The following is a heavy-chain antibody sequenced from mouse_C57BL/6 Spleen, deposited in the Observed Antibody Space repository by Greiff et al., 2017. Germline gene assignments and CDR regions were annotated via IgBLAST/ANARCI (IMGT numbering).Heavy chain of an antibody. CDR2: IDPSDSYT. V-gene: IGHV1-50*01. D-gene: IGHD4-1*01. J-gene: IGHJ4*01. CDR3: ASPAGTSGAMDY. Sequence: QVQLQQPGAELVKPGASVKLSCKASGYTFTSYWMQWVKQRPGQGLEWIGEIDPSDSYTNYTQKFKGKATLTVDTSSSTAYMQLSSLTSEDSAVYYCASPAGTSGAMDYWGQGTSVTVSS. CDR1: GYTFTSYW.